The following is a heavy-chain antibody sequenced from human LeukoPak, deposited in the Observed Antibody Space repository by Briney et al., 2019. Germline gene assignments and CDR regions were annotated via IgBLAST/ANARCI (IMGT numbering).Heavy chain of an antibody. V-gene: IGHV3-15*01. CDR2: IKSKTDGGTT. CDR3: TTDISLWFGEYHDY. CDR1: GFTFSNAW. D-gene: IGHD3-10*01. Sequence: GGSLRLSCAASGFTFSNAWMSWVRQAPGKGLEWVGRIKSKTDGGTTDYAAPVKGRFTISRDDSKNTLYLRMNSLKTEDTAVYYCTTDISLWFGEYHDYWGQGTLVTISS. J-gene: IGHJ4*02.